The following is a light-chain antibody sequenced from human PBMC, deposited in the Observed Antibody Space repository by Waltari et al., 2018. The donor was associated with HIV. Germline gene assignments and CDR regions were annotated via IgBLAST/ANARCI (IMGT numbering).Light chain of an antibody. J-gene: IGKJ2*01. Sequence: AIRVTQSPSSLCASTGDIVTITCRASQGISAYLAWYQQKPGSAPKLLIYGASTLQSDVPSRFSGSGSGKDFTLTITCLQSEDFATYFCQQYSDFPYTFGQGTKVELK. CDR2: GAS. CDR1: QGISAY. CDR3: QQYSDFPYT. V-gene: IGKV1-8*01.